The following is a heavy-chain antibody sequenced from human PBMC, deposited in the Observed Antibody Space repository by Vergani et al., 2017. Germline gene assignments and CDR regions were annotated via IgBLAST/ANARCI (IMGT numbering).Heavy chain of an antibody. D-gene: IGHD3-3*01. V-gene: IGHV3-43*02. CDR1: GFTFDDYA. CDR2: ISGDGGST. J-gene: IGHJ4*02. CDR3: AKEGAVGLRFLEWLLPNYYFDY. Sequence: EVQLVESGGGVVQHGGSLRLSCAASGFTFDDYAMHWVRQAPGTGLEWVSLISGDGGSTYYADSVQGRFTISRENSKNSLYLQMNSLRTEDTALYYCAKEGAVGLRFLEWLLPNYYFDYWGQGTLVTVSS.